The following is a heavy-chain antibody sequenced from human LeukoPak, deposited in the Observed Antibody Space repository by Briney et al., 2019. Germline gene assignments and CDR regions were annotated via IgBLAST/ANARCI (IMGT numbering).Heavy chain of an antibody. V-gene: IGHV1-8*01. CDR1: GYAFTSYD. CDR2: MNPNSGNT. CDR3: ARALPENYCSSTSCVIDY. J-gene: IGHJ4*02. D-gene: IGHD2-2*01. Sequence: ASVKVSCKASGYAFTSYDINWVRQATGQGLEWMGWMNPNSGNTGYAQKFQGRVTMTRNTSISTAYMELSSLRSEDTAVYYCARALPENYCSSTSCVIDYWGQGTLVTVSS.